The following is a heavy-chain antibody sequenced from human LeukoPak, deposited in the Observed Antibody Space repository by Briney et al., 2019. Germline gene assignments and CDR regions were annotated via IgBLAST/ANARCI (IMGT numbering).Heavy chain of an antibody. CDR1: AFTFNYFC. CDR2: IKQDGSEK. D-gene: IGHD2-15*01. Sequence: GSLSLSCAASAFTFNYFCMSWLPQAPGQGLEWAANIKQDGSEKYYVDSVKVRFTISRDNAKNSLYLQMNSLRAEDTAVYYCARALIVVVVADYFDYWGQGTLVTVSS. V-gene: IGHV3-7*01. J-gene: IGHJ4*02. CDR3: ARALIVVVVADYFDY.